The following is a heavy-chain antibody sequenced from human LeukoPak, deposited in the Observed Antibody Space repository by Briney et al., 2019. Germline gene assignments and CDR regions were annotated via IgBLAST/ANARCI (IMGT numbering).Heavy chain of an antibody. D-gene: IGHD3-16*01. V-gene: IGHV1-18*01. CDR3: ARAGTGGATAGFDY. J-gene: IGHJ4*02. CDR1: GYIFSNHG. Sequence: GASVKVSCKASGYIFSNHGISWVRQAPGQGLEWMGWISAYNGDTTYAQNLLGRVTMTTDTSTSSAYLELRSLTSDDTAVYFCARAGTGGATAGFDYWGPGALVTVSS. CDR2: ISAYNGDT.